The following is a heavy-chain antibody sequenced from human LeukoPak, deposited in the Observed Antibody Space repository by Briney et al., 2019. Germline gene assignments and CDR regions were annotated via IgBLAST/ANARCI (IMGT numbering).Heavy chain of an antibody. CDR3: AEDLYCSSISCYGSIDY. J-gene: IGHJ4*02. D-gene: IGHD2-2*01. Sequence: GRSLRLSCAASEFTFSTYGMHWVRQAPGKGLEWVALISYDGSHRYYADSVKGRFTISRDNSKNTLYLQMDSPRADDTAVYYCAEDLYCSSISCYGSIDYWGQGTLVTVSS. CDR2: ISYDGSHR. CDR1: EFTFSTYG. V-gene: IGHV3-30*18.